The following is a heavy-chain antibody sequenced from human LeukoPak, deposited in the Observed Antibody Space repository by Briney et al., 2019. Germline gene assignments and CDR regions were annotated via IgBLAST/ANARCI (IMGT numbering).Heavy chain of an antibody. CDR3: AKADRYYGSGSYHSDY. Sequence: PGGSLRLSCAASGFTFSSYSMNWVRQAPGKGLEWVSSISSSSSYIYHADSVKGRFTISRDNAKNSLYLQMNSLRAEDTALYYCAKADRYYGSGSYHSDYWGQGTLVTVSS. CDR1: GFTFSSYS. D-gene: IGHD3-10*01. V-gene: IGHV3-21*04. CDR2: ISSSSSYI. J-gene: IGHJ4*02.